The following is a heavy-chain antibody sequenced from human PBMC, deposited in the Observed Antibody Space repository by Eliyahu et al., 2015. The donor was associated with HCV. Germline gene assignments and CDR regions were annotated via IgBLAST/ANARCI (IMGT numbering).Heavy chain of an antibody. Sequence: EMQLSESGGGLEQPGGSLRLSCAASGFXFSNXAMSWVRQAPGKGLEWVSTISGSGGSTYYADSVKGRFTISRDNSKKTLYLQMNSLTAEDTAVYYCAKAPPVVVVAASFDCWGQGTLVTVSS. CDR1: GFXFSNXA. CDR2: ISGSGGST. J-gene: IGHJ4*02. CDR3: AKAPPVVVVAASFDC. V-gene: IGHV3-23*01. D-gene: IGHD2-15*01.